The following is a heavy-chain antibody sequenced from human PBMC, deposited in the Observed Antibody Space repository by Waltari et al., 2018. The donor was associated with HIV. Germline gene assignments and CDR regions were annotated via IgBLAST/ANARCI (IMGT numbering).Heavy chain of an antibody. Sequence: QVQLVQSGAEVKKPGASVRVSCKASGYTCSNYDRKWVRQASGQGLEWMGWRNPNSGATGYAQRCQGRVSMTRSTSIRTAYMELSSLTSEDTAVYYCARTDRGVNGQEFDYWGQGTLVTVSS. J-gene: IGHJ4*02. D-gene: IGHD3-10*01. CDR3: ARTDRGVNGQEFDY. CDR1: GYTCSNYD. V-gene: IGHV1-8*01. CDR2: RNPNSGAT.